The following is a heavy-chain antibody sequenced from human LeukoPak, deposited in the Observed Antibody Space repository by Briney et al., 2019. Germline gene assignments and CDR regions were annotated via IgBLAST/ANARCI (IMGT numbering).Heavy chain of an antibody. J-gene: IGHJ4*01. CDR2: ISSSSSTI. V-gene: IGHV3-48*01. Sequence: GGSLRLSCAASGFTFSSYSMNWVRQAPGKGLEWVSYISSSSSTIYYADSVKGRFTISRDNAKNSLYLQMNSLRAEDTAVYYCARDPDGYDYGDYVEPVDYWGQEPWSPSPQ. D-gene: IGHD4-17*01. CDR1: GFTFSSYS. CDR3: ARDPDGYDYGDYVEPVDY.